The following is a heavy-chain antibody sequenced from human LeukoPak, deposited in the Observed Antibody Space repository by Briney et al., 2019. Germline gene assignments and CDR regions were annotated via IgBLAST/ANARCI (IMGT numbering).Heavy chain of an antibody. CDR2: MNTNSGNP. J-gene: IGHJ2*01. D-gene: IGHD4-17*01. Sequence: ASVKVSCKASGYTLTSYAINWVRQAPGQGLEWMGWMNTNSGNPTYAQAFTGRFVFSLDTSVSTAYLQISSLKAEDSALYYCAREGYGDYGMLRYFDLWGRGTLVTVSS. V-gene: IGHV7-4-1*02. CDR1: GYTLTSYA. CDR3: AREGYGDYGMLRYFDL.